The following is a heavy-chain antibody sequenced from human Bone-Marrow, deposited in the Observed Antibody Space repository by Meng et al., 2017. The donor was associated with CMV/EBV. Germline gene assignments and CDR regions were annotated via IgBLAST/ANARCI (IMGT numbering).Heavy chain of an antibody. J-gene: IGHJ4*02. V-gene: IGHV3-74*01. D-gene: IGHD1-26*01. Sequence: LSLTCAASGFTFSTYWMHWVRQAPGKGLVWVSGINTDGSRTTSADSVKGRFTISRDNAKSTLYLQMNSLRADDTAVYYCAADSGSWFDYWGQGTLVTVSS. CDR3: AADSGSWFDY. CDR2: INTDGSRT. CDR1: GFTFSTYW.